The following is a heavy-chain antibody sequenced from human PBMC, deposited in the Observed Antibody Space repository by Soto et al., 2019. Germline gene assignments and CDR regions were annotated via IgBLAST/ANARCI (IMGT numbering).Heavy chain of an antibody. D-gene: IGHD3-10*01. CDR3: ARAGGYGSGSYYLPI. CDR2: IYYSGST. Sequence: QVQLQESGPGLVKPSQTLSLTCTVSGGSISSGGYYWSWIRQHPGKGLEWIGYIYYSGSTYYNPSLQSRVTISVDTSKNQFSLKLSSVTAADTAVYYCARAGGYGSGSYYLPIWGQGTLVTVSS. V-gene: IGHV4-31*03. CDR1: GGSISSGGYY. J-gene: IGHJ4*02.